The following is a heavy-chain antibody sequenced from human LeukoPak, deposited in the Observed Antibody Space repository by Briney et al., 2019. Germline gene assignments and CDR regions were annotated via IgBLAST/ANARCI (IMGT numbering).Heavy chain of an antibody. J-gene: IGHJ5*02. CDR3: ARDSMRIQTGTTP. V-gene: IGHV4-38-2*02. CDR1: GYSISSGFY. D-gene: IGHD1-1*01. CDR2: IYHSGST. Sequence: SETLSLTCTVSGYSISSGFYWGWIRQPPGKGLECIGSIYHSGSTYYNPSLKSRVTISVDTSKNQFSLKLTSVTAADTALYFCARDSMRIQTGTTPWGQGTLVTVSS.